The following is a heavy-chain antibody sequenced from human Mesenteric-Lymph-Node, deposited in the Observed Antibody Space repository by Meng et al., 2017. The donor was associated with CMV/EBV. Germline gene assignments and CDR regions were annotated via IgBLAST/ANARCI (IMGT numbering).Heavy chain of an antibody. CDR2: MHPRTGNT. J-gene: IGHJ4*02. V-gene: IGHV1-8*01. CDR1: TYTFSKHA. CDR3: ARGHELAPGY. D-gene: IGHD1-1*01. Sequence: SSNPSTYTFSKHAFSWVRQAAGRGLEWMGWMHPRTGNTGYAQTFQGRLTLTMDPSITTAYMELSSLRSEDTAIYYCARGHELAPGYWGQGTLVTVSS.